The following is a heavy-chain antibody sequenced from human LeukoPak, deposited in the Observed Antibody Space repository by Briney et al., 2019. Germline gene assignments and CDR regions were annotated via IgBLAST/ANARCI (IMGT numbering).Heavy chain of an antibody. CDR3: ARGVTHLIWGSGSYFPSYGMDV. CDR2: IYHSGST. CDR1: GYSISSGYY. V-gene: IGHV4-38-2*02. J-gene: IGHJ6*02. D-gene: IGHD3-10*01. Sequence: SETLSLTCTVSGYSISSGYYWGWIRQPPGKGLEWIGSIYHSGSTYYNPSLKSRVTISVDTSKNQFSLKLSSVTAADTAVYYCARGVTHLIWGSGSYFPSYGMDVWGQGTTVTVSS.